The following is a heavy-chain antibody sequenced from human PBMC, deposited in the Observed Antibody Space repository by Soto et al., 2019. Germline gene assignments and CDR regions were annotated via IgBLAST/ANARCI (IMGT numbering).Heavy chain of an antibody. J-gene: IGHJ4*02. D-gene: IGHD5-18*01. CDR1: GGSISSDD. V-gene: IGHV4-59*08. CDR2: IYYSGST. Sequence: PSETLXLTCTVSGGSISSDDWSWIRQPPGKGLEWIGYIYYSGSTYYNPSLKSRVTISVDTSKNQFSLKLSSVTAADTAVYYCARQSDIQQELGAHYFDYWGQGTLVTAXS. CDR3: ARQSDIQQELGAHYFDY.